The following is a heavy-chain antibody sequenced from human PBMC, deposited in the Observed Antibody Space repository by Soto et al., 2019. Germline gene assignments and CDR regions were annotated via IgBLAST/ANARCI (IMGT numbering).Heavy chain of an antibody. CDR3: ARDRARHYYDSSGYSPLVY. Sequence: WASVKVSCKASGYTFTSYGISWVRQAPGQGLEWMGWISAYNGNTNYAQKLQGRVTMTTDTSTSTAYMELRSLRSDDTAVYYCARDRARHYYDSSGYSPLVYWGQGTLVTVSS. V-gene: IGHV1-18*01. J-gene: IGHJ4*02. D-gene: IGHD3-22*01. CDR2: ISAYNGNT. CDR1: GYTFTSYG.